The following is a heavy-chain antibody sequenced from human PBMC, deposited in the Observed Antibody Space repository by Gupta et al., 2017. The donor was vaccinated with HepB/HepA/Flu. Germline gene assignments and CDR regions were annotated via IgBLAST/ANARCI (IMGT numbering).Heavy chain of an antibody. D-gene: IGHD5/OR15-5a*01. J-gene: IGHJ3*02. Sequence: VPGAMMPTQTLSLTCSIHGHSIAMSSVAWNWIRQSPLRGLEWLGRTYFRSGYYSDYAVSVKSRITVTPDTSKNQFSLQLNSVTPDDTAIYYCARGQMSTFDIWGQGTMVTVSS. CDR2: TYFRSGYYS. V-gene: IGHV6-1*01. CDR3: ARGQMSTFDI. CDR1: GHSIAMSSVA.